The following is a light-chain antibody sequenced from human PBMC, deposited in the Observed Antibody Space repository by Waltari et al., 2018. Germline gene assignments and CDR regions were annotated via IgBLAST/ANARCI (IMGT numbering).Light chain of an antibody. V-gene: IGLV1-40*01. J-gene: IGLJ1*01. CDR1: SSNIGAGYD. Sequence: QSVLTQPPSVSGAPGQRVTISCSGSSSNIGAGYDVHWYQQLPGTAPKLLIYSNGNRPSGVPDRISGSKSGTSASLAITGLQAEDEADYYCQSYDSSLSGYVFGTGTKVTVL. CDR3: QSYDSSLSGYV. CDR2: SNG.